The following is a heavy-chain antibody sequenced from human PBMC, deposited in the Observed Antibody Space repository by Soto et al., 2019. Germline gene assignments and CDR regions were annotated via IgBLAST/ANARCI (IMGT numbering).Heavy chain of an antibody. Sequence: EVQLVESGGGLVQPGGSLRISCAASGFTLSSYWMHWVRQVPGKGLVWVSRIDSDGSSTNYADSVKGRFTISRDNAENTLYLQMISLRAEDTAVYYCARGGCSSSSCYRNALDVWGQGTMVTVSS. V-gene: IGHV3-74*01. CDR3: ARGGCSSSSCYRNALDV. D-gene: IGHD2-2*01. CDR2: IDSDGSST. CDR1: GFTLSSYW. J-gene: IGHJ3*01.